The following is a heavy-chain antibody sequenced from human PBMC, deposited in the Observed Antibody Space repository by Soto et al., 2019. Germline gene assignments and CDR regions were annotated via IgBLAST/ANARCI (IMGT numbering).Heavy chain of an antibody. Sequence: GGSLRLSCAASGFTFSTYAMSWVRQAPGKGLEWVSVISGSGGTTYYADSVKGRFTISRDNSKSTLYLQMNSLRAEDTAVYYCAKVNRGALTGDLDYWGQGTLVTVSS. CDR2: ISGSGGTT. D-gene: IGHD3-10*01. CDR1: GFTFSTYA. CDR3: AKVNRGALTGDLDY. V-gene: IGHV3-23*01. J-gene: IGHJ4*02.